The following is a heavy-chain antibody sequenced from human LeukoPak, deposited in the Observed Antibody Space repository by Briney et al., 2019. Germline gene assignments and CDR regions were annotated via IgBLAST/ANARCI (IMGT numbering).Heavy chain of an antibody. D-gene: IGHD6-19*01. J-gene: IGHJ4*02. CDR3: ARDWQWLVIDY. CDR2: IYYSGST. V-gene: IGHV4-39*02. Sequence: SETLSLTCTVSGGSISSSSYYWGWIRQPPGKGLEWIGSIYYSGSTYCNPSLKSRVTISVDTSKNQFSLKLSSVTAADTAVYYCARDWQWLVIDYWGQGTLVTVSS. CDR1: GGSISSSSYY.